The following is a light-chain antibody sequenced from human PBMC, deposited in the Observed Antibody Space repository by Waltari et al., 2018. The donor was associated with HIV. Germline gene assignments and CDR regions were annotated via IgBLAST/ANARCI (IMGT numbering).Light chain of an antibody. V-gene: IGKV3-15*01. CDR2: DAS. CDR3: QQYNNWPPGYT. J-gene: IGKJ2*01. Sequence: ETVMTQSPATMFVSPGETATLLCRASQSISSDLAWDQQNPGQAPRLLMYDASTRATGIPARFSGSGSGTEFTLTISSLQSEDFAVYYCQQYNNWPPGYTFGQGTKLQIK. CDR1: QSISSD.